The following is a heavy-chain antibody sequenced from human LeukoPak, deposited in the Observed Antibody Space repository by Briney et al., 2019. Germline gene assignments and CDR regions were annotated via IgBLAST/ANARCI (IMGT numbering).Heavy chain of an antibody. CDR3: ARGHDNTGYNYFDY. J-gene: IGHJ4*02. V-gene: IGHV1-2*02. D-gene: IGHD3-9*01. Sequence: GASVKGSCKASGYTFTDYYIHWVRQAPGQGLERMGWINPNSGGTNYAQKFQGRVTMTRDTSIATTYMDLSSLISDDTAVYYCARGHDNTGYNYFDYWGQGTPGTVSS. CDR1: GYTFTDYY. CDR2: INPNSGGT.